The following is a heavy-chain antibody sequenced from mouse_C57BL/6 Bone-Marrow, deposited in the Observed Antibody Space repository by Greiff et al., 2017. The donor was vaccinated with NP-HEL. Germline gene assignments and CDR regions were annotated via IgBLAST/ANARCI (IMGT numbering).Heavy chain of an antibody. V-gene: IGHV2-9-1*01. Sequence: QVQLKESGPGLVAPSQSLSITCTVSGFSLTSYAISWVRQPPGKGLEWLGVIWTGGGTNYNSALKSRLSISKDNSKSQVFLKMNSLQTDDTARYYCARTLYYYGRGAWFAYWGQGTLVTVSA. D-gene: IGHD1-1*01. CDR1: GFSLTSYA. J-gene: IGHJ3*01. CDR2: IWTGGGT. CDR3: ARTLYYYGRGAWFAY.